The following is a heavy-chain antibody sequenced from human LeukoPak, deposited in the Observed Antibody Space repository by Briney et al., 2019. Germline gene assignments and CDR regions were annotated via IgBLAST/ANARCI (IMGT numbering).Heavy chain of an antibody. D-gene: IGHD3-16*01. Sequence: SETLSLTCTVSGGSISSYYWSWLRQPPGKGLEWIGYIYYSGSTNYNPSLKSRVTISVDTSKKQFSLKLSSVTAADTAVYYCARVITVRGVIFDYWGQGTLVTVSS. J-gene: IGHJ4*02. CDR3: ARVITVRGVIFDY. CDR1: GGSISSYY. V-gene: IGHV4-59*01. CDR2: IYYSGST.